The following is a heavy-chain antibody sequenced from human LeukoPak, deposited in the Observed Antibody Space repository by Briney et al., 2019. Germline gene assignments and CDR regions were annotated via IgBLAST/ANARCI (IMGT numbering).Heavy chain of an antibody. Sequence: ASVKVSSKASGYTFTSYYMHWVRQAPGQGLEWMGWINTNTGNPTYAQGFTGRFVFSLDTSVSTAYLQISSLKAEDTAVYYCARTGPRRGYSYGYYYYYYMDVWGKGTTATVSS. J-gene: IGHJ6*03. CDR1: GYTFTSYY. V-gene: IGHV7-4-1*02. D-gene: IGHD5-18*01. CDR2: INTNTGNP. CDR3: ARTGPRRGYSYGYYYYYYMDV.